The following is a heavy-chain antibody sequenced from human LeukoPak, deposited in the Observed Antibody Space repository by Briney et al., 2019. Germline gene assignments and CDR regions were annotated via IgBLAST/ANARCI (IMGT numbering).Heavy chain of an antibody. J-gene: IGHJ6*03. D-gene: IGHD1-26*01. V-gene: IGHV4-34*01. CDR1: ADSFSGYS. CDR3: ARTYEIVGSTAFYHYLFYMDI. Sequence: PSETLSLTCAVYADSFSGYSWSWIRQSPGRGLEWIGEINDGGKAKYNPSLRSRVTLSVDTSKNQFSLKLTSVTAADTAIYYCARTYEIVGSTAFYHYLFYMDIWGKGTPVTISS. CDR2: INDGGKA.